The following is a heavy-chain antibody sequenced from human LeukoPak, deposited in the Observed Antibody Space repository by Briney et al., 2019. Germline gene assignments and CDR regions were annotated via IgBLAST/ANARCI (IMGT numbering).Heavy chain of an antibody. Sequence: GGFLRLSCAASGFTFSSYWMHWVRQAPGKGLVWVSRINSDGSSTSYADSVKGRFTISRDNAKNTLYLQMNSLRAEDTAVYYCAMVATVTTAWFDPWGQGTLVTVSS. D-gene: IGHD4-11*01. CDR2: INSDGSST. CDR3: AMVATVTTAWFDP. J-gene: IGHJ5*02. CDR1: GFTFSSYW. V-gene: IGHV3-74*01.